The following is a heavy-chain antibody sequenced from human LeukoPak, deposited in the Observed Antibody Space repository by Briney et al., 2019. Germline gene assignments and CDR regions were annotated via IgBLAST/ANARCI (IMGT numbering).Heavy chain of an antibody. CDR2: TSSSDAGT. Sequence: HTGGSLRLSCAASGFPLSSYAMSWVRQAPGKGLEWVSATSSSDAGTYYADSVRGRFTISRDNSKNTLYLQMNSLRLEDAAVYFCARAPVTSCRGAYCYPFDYWGQGTQVTVSS. V-gene: IGHV3-23*01. J-gene: IGHJ4*02. CDR3: ARAPVTSCRGAYCYPFDY. CDR1: GFPLSSYA. D-gene: IGHD2-21*01.